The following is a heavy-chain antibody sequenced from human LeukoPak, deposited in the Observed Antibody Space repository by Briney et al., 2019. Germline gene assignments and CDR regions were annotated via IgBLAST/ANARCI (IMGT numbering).Heavy chain of an antibody. V-gene: IGHV3-30*02. CDR2: IRYDGSNK. CDR1: GFTFSSYG. D-gene: IGHD3-3*01. J-gene: IGHJ4*02. CDR3: AKALAWSGYYSNFDY. Sequence: GGSLRLSCAASGFTFSSYGMHWVRQAPGKGLEWVAFIRYDGSNKYYADSVKGRFTISRDNSKNTLYLQMNSLRAEDTAVYYCAKALAWSGYYSNFDYWGQGTLVTVSS.